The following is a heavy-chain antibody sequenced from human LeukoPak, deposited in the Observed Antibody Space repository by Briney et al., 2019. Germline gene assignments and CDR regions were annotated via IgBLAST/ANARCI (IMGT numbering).Heavy chain of an antibody. V-gene: IGHV3-7*01. CDR1: GFTFSNYG. J-gene: IGHJ4*02. CDR2: IREDGSEK. D-gene: IGHD4-17*01. CDR3: AREYGDYRLDY. Sequence: GGSLRLSCADSGFTFSNYGMSWVRQAPGKGLEWVAHIREDGSEKYYLDSVEGRFTISRDNAKSSLYLQLNSLRVDDTAVYYCAREYGDYRLDYWGQGTLVTVSS.